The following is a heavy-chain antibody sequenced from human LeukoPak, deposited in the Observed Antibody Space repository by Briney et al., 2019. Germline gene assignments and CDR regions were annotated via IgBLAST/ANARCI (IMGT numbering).Heavy chain of an antibody. CDR2: ISSSSSYI. Sequence: TGGSLRLSCAASGFTFSSYSMNWVRQAPGKGLGWISSISSSSSYIYYADSVKGRFTISRDNAKNSLYLQMNSLRAEDTAVYYCARDDVTIPPPGWFDLWGQGTLVTVSS. V-gene: IGHV3-21*01. J-gene: IGHJ5*02. CDR1: GFTFSSYS. D-gene: IGHD3-10*01. CDR3: ARDDVTIPPPGWFDL.